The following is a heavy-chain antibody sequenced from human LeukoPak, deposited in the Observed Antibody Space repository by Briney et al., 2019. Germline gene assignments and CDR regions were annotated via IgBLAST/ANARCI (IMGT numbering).Heavy chain of an antibody. CDR3: VSGVSYYDSSGYLDAFDI. J-gene: IGHJ3*02. CDR2: ISAYNGNT. Sequence: GASVKVSCKASGYTFTSYSITWVRQAPGQGLEWMGWISAYNGNTKYAQKLQGRVTMTTDTSTSTAYMELRSLRSDDTAVYYCVSGVSYYDSSGYLDAFDIWDQGTMVTVSS. D-gene: IGHD3-22*01. CDR1: GYTFTSYS. V-gene: IGHV1-18*01.